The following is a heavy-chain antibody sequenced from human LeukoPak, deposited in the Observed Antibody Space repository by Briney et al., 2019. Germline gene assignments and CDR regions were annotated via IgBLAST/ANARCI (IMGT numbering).Heavy chain of an antibody. J-gene: IGHJ4*02. CDR3: ARAYTYGVTYFDY. CDR1: GFTFSSYS. V-gene: IGHV3-21*01. D-gene: IGHD5-18*01. CDR2: ISSSSSYI. Sequence: GGSLRLSCAASGFTFSSYSMNWVRQAPGKGLEWVSSISSSSSYIYYADSVKGRFTTSRDNAKNSLYLQMNSLRDEDTAVYYCARAYTYGVTYFDYWGQGTLVTVSS.